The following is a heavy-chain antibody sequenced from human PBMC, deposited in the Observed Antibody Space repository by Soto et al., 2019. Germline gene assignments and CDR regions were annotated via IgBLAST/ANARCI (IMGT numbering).Heavy chain of an antibody. CDR3: AKGDDFWSGYYMSVDY. V-gene: IGHV3-23*01. CDR1: GFTFSSYA. Sequence: PGGSLRLSCAASGFTFSSYAMSWVRQAPGKGLEWGSAISGSGGSTYYADSVKGRFTISRDNSKNTLYLQMNSLRAEDTAVYYCAKGDDFWSGYYMSVDYWGQGTLVTVSS. D-gene: IGHD3-3*01. CDR2: ISGSGGST. J-gene: IGHJ4*02.